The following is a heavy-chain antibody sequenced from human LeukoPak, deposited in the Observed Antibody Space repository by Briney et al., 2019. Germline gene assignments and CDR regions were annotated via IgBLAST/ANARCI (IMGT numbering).Heavy chain of an antibody. CDR2: ISSSTSYI. Sequence: GGSLRLSCAASGFTFSSYSMNWIRQAPGKGLEWVSSISSSTSYIYYADSVKGRFTISRDNSKNTLYLQMNSLRAEDTAVYYCAKDPPIGYDILTGNVYDYWGQGTLVTVSS. J-gene: IGHJ4*02. D-gene: IGHD3-9*01. CDR3: AKDPPIGYDILTGNVYDY. V-gene: IGHV3-21*04. CDR1: GFTFSSYS.